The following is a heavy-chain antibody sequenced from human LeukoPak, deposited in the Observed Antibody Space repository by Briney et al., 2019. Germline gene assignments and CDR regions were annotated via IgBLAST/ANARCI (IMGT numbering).Heavy chain of an antibody. V-gene: IGHV3-21*01. Sequence: PGGSLRLFCAASGFTFSGYTMNWVRQAPGKGLEWVSSISSSSSYIYYADSVKGRFTTSRDNAKNSLYLQMNSLRVEDTAVYYCARDRTGDFDYWGQGTLVSVSS. CDR3: ARDRTGDFDY. CDR2: ISSSSSYI. CDR1: GFTFSGYT. J-gene: IGHJ4*02.